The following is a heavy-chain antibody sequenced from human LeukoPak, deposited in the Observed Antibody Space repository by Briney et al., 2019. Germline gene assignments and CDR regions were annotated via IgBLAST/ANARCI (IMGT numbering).Heavy chain of an antibody. CDR3: AREGAGYSSSWYEGD. J-gene: IGHJ4*02. CDR1: GGTFSSYA. CDR2: IIPIFGTA. V-gene: IGHV1-69*05. Sequence: SVKVSCKGSGGTFSSYAISWVRQAPGQGLEWMGGIIPIFGTANYEQKFQGRVTITTNESTSTAYMALSSLRSEDTAVYYCAREGAGYSSSWYEGDWGQGTLVTVSS. D-gene: IGHD6-13*01.